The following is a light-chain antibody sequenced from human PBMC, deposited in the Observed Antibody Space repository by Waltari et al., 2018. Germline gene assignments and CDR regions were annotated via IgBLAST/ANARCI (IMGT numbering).Light chain of an antibody. CDR1: SGSIDSDY. Sequence: TQPPSVSGSPGQTVTISCTRNSGSIDSDYVQWYQQRPGNAPTTVIYKDDQKPSGVHDRFSGSVDSSSKSASLAISGLKSEDEADYYCQSADDNYNPVFGSGTKLTVL. V-gene: IGLV6-57*03. CDR3: QSADDNYNPV. J-gene: IGLJ6*01. CDR2: KDD.